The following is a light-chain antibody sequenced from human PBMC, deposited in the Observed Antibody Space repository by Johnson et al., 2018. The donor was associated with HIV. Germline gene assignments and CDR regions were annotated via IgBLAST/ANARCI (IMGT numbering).Light chain of an antibody. J-gene: IGLJ1*01. CDR2: GTT. Sequence: QSVLTQPPSVSAAAGQKVTISCSGTYSNIEHNYVSWYQQLPGTAPKLLIYGTTKRPSGIPDRFSGSQSGTSATLGITGLQAGDEADYYCGTWDNSLDAYVFGTGTRVAVL. CDR3: GTWDNSLDAYV. CDR1: YSNIEHNY. V-gene: IGLV1-51*01.